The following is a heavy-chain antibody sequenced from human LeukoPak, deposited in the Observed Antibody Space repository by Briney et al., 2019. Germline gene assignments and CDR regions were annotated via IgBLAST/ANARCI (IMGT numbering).Heavy chain of an antibody. CDR3: AREEYRGSSPFDY. CDR1: GFTFSSYG. CDR2: IWYDGSNK. Sequence: GGSLRLACAASGFTFSSYGMHWVRQAPGKGLEWVAVIWYDGSNKYYADSVKGRFTISRDNSKNTLYLQMSSLRAEDTAVYYCAREEYRGSSPFDYWGQGTLVTVSS. D-gene: IGHD6-6*01. J-gene: IGHJ4*02. V-gene: IGHV3-33*01.